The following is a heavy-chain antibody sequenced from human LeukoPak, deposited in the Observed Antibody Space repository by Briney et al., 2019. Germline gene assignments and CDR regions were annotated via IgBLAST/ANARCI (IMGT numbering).Heavy chain of an antibody. CDR2: ISGSGDNT. Sequence: GGSLRLSCAASGFTFSSYAVSWVRQAPGKGLEWVSGISGSGDNTYYADSVKGRFTISRDNSKNTLYVQVDSLGTEDTAAYYCAKGSYYDSSGSFYFDYWGQGTLVTVSS. V-gene: IGHV3-23*01. CDR3: AKGSYYDSSGSFYFDY. CDR1: GFTFSSYA. D-gene: IGHD3-22*01. J-gene: IGHJ4*02.